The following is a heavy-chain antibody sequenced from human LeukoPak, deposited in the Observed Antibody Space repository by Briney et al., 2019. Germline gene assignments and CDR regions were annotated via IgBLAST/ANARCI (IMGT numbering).Heavy chain of an antibody. Sequence: GESLRLSCAASGFTVSSSYMTWVRQAPGKGLEWVSVIHCGGATFYADSVKGRFTISRDDSQNPLSLQMNSLRDEDTAVYYCGRGSHIGADGILDNWGQGTLVTVSS. J-gene: IGHJ4*02. CDR2: IHCGGAT. CDR3: GRGSHIGADGILDN. D-gene: IGHD6-13*01. CDR1: GFTVSSSY. V-gene: IGHV3-53*01.